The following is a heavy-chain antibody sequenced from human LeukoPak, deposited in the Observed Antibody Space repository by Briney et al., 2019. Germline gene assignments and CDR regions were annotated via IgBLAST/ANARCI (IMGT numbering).Heavy chain of an antibody. J-gene: IGHJ5*02. V-gene: IGHV3-21*01. CDR1: GFTLSSYS. CDR3: ARVDIVVVPAEPNIGGYWFDP. CDR2: ISSSSSYI. Sequence: GGSLRLSCAASGFTLSSYSMNWVRQAPGKGLEWVSSISSSSSYIYYADSVKGRFTISRDNAKSSLYLQMNSLRAEDTAVYYCARVDIVVVPAEPNIGGYWFDPWGQGTLVTVSS. D-gene: IGHD2-2*01.